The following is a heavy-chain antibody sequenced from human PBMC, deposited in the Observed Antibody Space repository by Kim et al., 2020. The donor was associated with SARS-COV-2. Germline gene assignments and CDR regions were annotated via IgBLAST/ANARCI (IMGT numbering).Heavy chain of an antibody. V-gene: IGHV4-59*01. D-gene: IGHD3-10*01. Sequence: SETLSLTCTVSGGSISSYYWSWIRQPPGKGLEWIGYIYYSGSTNYNPSLKSRVTISVDTSKNQFSLKLSSVTAADTAVYYCASSLGSGSYPPDYWGQGTLVTVSS. CDR3: ASSLGSGSYPPDY. CDR1: GGSISSYY. J-gene: IGHJ4*02. CDR2: IYYSGST.